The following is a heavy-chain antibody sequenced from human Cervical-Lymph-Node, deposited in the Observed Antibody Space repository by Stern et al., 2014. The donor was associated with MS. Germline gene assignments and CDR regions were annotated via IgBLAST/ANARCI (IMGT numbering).Heavy chain of an antibody. J-gene: IGHJ6*02. Sequence: MQLVESGPGLVKPSQTLSLTCTVSGGSINNGDYYWSWVRQHPGKGLEWLGYIYYSGATDYNPSLKGRLTISVDTSKRHFSLKLTSVTAADTAVYYCARELSGMYGMDVWGQGTTVTVSS. CDR2: IYYSGAT. CDR1: GGSINNGDYY. D-gene: IGHD1-1*01. CDR3: ARELSGMYGMDV. V-gene: IGHV4-31*03.